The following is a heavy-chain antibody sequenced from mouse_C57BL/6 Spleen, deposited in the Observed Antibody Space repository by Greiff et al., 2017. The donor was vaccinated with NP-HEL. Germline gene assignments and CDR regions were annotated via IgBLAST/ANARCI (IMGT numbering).Heavy chain of an antibody. J-gene: IGHJ1*03. CDR3: ARARRGYFDV. CDR2: INYDGSST. V-gene: IGHV5-16*01. CDR1: GFTFSDYY. Sequence: EVQLVESEGGLVQPGSSMKLSCTASGFTFSDYYMAWVRQVPEKGLEWVANINYDGSSTYYLDSLKSRFIISRDNAKNILYLQRSSLKSEDTATYYCARARRGYFDVWGTGTTVTVSS.